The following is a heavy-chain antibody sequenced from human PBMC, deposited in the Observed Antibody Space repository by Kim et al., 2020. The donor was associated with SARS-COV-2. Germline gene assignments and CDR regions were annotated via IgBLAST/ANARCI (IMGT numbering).Heavy chain of an antibody. Sequence: GGSLRLSCAASGFTFSNAWMSWVRQAPGKRLEWVGRIKRKVDGGTIEYAAPVKGRFTISRDDSKSTLYLQMNSLKTEDTAVYYCTTEKSGTPNWFDPWGQGTLVTVSS. D-gene: IGHD1-1*01. CDR1: GFTFSNAW. V-gene: IGHV3-15*01. CDR3: TTEKSGTPNWFDP. J-gene: IGHJ5*02. CDR2: IKRKVDGGTI.